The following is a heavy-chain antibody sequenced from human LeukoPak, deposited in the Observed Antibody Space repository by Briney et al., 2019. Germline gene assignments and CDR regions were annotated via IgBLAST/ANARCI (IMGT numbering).Heavy chain of an antibody. J-gene: IGHJ4*02. V-gene: IGHV1-69*13. D-gene: IGHD5-24*01. CDR2: IIPIFGTA. CDR3: ARGGDGYNLQTYFDY. Sequence: SVKVSCKASGGTFSSYAISWVRQAPGQGLEWMGGIIPIFGTANYAQKFQGRVTITADESTSTAYMELSSLRSEDTVVYYCARGGDGYNLQTYFDYWGQGTLVTVSS. CDR1: GGTFSSYA.